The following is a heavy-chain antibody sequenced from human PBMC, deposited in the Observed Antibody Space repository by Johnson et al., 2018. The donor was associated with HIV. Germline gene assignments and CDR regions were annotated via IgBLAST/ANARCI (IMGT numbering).Heavy chain of an antibody. D-gene: IGHD3-16*01. J-gene: IGHJ3*02. V-gene: IGHV3-13*01. CDR3: ARGGAHDAFDI. Sequence: EVQLVESGGGVVRPGGSLRLSCAASGFIFDDHGMTWVRQAPGKGLEWVSAIGTAGDTYYPGSVKGRFTISRENAKNSLYLQMNSLRGGDTAVYYCARGGAHDAFDIWGQGTMVTVSS. CDR2: IGTAGDT. CDR1: GFIFDDHG.